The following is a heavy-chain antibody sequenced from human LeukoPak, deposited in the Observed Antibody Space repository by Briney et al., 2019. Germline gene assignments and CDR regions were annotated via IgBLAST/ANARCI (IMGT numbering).Heavy chain of an antibody. J-gene: IGHJ3*02. D-gene: IGHD3-22*01. CDR1: GYTFTSYA. V-gene: IGHV1-18*01. Sequence: ASVRVSCKSSGYTFTSYAISWVRQAPGQGLEWMGWVSVYNGNTNYAQMLQGRVTMTADTSTSTAYMEPRSLRSDDTAVYYCARSGEGSGSAAFDIWGQGTMVTVSS. CDR2: VSVYNGNT. CDR3: ARSGEGSGSAAFDI.